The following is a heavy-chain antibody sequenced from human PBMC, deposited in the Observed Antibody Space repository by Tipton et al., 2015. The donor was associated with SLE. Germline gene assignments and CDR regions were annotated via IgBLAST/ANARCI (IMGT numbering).Heavy chain of an antibody. J-gene: IGHJ4*02. D-gene: IGHD5-18*01. V-gene: IGHV3-9*01. Sequence: SLRLSYAASGFTFDDYAMHWVRQAPGKGLEWVSRLSWNSGSIAYADSVKGRFTIPRDNAKNSLYLQMNSLRPEDTAVYYCAKDRGSYDPIGFDYWGQGILVTVSS. CDR3: AKDRGSYDPIGFDY. CDR1: GFTFDDYA. CDR2: LSWNSGSI.